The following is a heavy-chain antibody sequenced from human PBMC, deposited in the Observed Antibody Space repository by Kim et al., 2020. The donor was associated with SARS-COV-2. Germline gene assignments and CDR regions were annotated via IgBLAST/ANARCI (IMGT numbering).Heavy chain of an antibody. J-gene: IGHJ4*02. V-gene: IGHV4-39*01. D-gene: IGHD1-7*01. CDR1: GGSISISNFY. Sequence: SETLSLTCTVSGGSISISNFYWSWLRQPPGKELEWIATIYYSGNTYYNPSLKSRITISVDTSKNQFSLKLSSVTAAATAIYSCVRYTGNFGYYFDHWGQGSLVTVS. CDR2: IYYSGNT. CDR3: VRYTGNFGYYFDH.